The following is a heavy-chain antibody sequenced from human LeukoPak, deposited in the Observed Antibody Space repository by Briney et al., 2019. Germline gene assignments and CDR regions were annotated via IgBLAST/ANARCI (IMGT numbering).Heavy chain of an antibody. CDR1: GYTFTSYG. CDR2: VSAYNGNT. Sequence: ASVKVSCKASGYTFTSYGISWVRQAPGQGLEWMGWVSAYNGNTNYAQKLQGRVTMTTDTSTSIAYKELRSLRSDDTAVYYCARGTGPLYYFDYWGQGTLVTVSS. J-gene: IGHJ4*02. V-gene: IGHV1-18*01. CDR3: ARGTGPLYYFDY. D-gene: IGHD3-10*01.